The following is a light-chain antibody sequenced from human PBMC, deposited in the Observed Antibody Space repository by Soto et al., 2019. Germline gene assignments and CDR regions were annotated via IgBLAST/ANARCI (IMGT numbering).Light chain of an antibody. CDR3: QQSYSTPFT. V-gene: IGKV1-39*01. CDR2: AAS. Sequence: DIQMTQSPSSLSASVGDRVTITCRASQSISSYLNWYQQKPGKAPKLLIYAASSLQSGVPSRFSGSGSETDFTLTISSLQPEDFETYYCQQSYSTPFTFGPGTKVDIK. CDR1: QSISSY. J-gene: IGKJ3*01.